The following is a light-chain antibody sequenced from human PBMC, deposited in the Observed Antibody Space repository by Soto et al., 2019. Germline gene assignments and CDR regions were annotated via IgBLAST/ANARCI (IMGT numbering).Light chain of an antibody. Sequence: EIVMTQSPASLSVSPGERATLSCRASQSTNNYLAWYQQKPGQAPRLLIDGASTRATGIPARFSGGGSGTEFTLTISSLQSEDFAVYYCQQYNNWPGTFGQGTKVDIK. CDR3: QQYNNWPGT. J-gene: IGKJ1*01. CDR1: QSTNNY. V-gene: IGKV3-15*01. CDR2: GAS.